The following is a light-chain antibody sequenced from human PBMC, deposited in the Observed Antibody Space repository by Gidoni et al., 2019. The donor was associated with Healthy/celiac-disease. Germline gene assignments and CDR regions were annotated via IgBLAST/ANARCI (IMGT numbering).Light chain of an antibody. V-gene: IGKV3-15*01. Sequence: EIVLTPSPATLSMSPGESATLACRASQSVSSNLAWYQQKPGQAPRLLLYGASTSATGIPARFSGSGSGIEFTLTISSLQSEDFAVYYCQQYNNWPLWTFGQGTKVEIK. CDR3: QQYNNWPLWT. CDR2: GAS. J-gene: IGKJ1*01. CDR1: QSVSSN.